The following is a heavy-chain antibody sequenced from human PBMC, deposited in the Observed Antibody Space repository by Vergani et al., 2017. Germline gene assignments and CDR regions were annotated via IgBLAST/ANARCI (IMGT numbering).Heavy chain of an antibody. CDR3: ARVRRDDSSGYYYYYGMDV. D-gene: IGHD3-22*01. CDR1: GGSISSGDYY. CDR2: IYYSGST. V-gene: IGHV4-30-4*01. J-gene: IGHJ6*02. Sequence: QVQLQESGPGLVKPSQTLSLTCTVSGGSISSGDYYWSWLRQPPGKGLEGFGYIYYSGSTNYNPSLKSRVTISVDTSKNQFSLKLSSVTAADTAVYYCARVRRDDSSGYYYYYGMDVWGQGTTVTVSS.